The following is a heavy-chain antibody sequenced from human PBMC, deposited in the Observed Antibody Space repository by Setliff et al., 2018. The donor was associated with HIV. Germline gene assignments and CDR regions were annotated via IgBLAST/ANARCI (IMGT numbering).Heavy chain of an antibody. Sequence: GASVKVSCKASGGTFSSYATSWVRQAPGQGLEWMGGTIPIFGTANYAQKFQGRVTITTDKSTSTAYMELSSLRSEDTAVYYCARRMWYHDAFDIWGQGTMVTVSS. CDR1: GGTFSSYA. CDR2: TIPIFGTA. J-gene: IGHJ3*02. CDR3: ARRMWYHDAFDI. D-gene: IGHD2-15*01. V-gene: IGHV1-69*05.